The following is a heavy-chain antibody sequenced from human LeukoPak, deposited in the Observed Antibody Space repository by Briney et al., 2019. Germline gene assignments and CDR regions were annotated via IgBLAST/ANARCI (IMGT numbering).Heavy chain of an antibody. CDR1: GYSISSGYY. V-gene: IGHV4-38-2*01. CDR3: ARSPRGSGSYGSGNNWFDP. Sequence: SETLSLTCAVSGYSISSGYYWGWIRQPPGKGLEWIENIHHSGSTYYNPSLKSRVTISVDTSKNQFSLKLNSVTAADTAVYYCARSPRGSGSYGSGNNWFDPWGQGTLVTVSS. D-gene: IGHD3-10*01. CDR2: IHHSGST. J-gene: IGHJ5*02.